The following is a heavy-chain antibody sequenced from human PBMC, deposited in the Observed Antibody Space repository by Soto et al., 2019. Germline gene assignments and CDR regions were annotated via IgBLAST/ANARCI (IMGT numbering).Heavy chain of an antibody. CDR1: GFTFNTYI. V-gene: IGHV3-48*01. Sequence: GSLRLSCAASGFTFNTYIMNWVRQAPGTGLEWLSYISSSNSIIYYADSVKGRFTISRDNAKNSLYLQMNSLRAEETAVYYCARGGYMDVWGKGTTVTVSS. CDR2: ISSSNSII. CDR3: ARGGYMDV. J-gene: IGHJ6*03.